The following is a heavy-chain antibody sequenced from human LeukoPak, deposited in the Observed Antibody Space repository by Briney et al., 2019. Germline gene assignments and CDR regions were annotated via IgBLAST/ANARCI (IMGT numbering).Heavy chain of an antibody. CDR2: INPSSGGT. V-gene: IGHV1-2*02. Sequence: GASVKVSCKASGGTFSNYAISWVRQAPGQGLEWMGGINPSSGGTNYPQNFQGRVTMTRDTSLSTAYMEVSGLRSDDTAVYYCARGVVAATFYYYMDVWGKGTTVTVSS. J-gene: IGHJ6*03. D-gene: IGHD2-15*01. CDR3: ARGVVAATFYYYMDV. CDR1: GGTFSNYA.